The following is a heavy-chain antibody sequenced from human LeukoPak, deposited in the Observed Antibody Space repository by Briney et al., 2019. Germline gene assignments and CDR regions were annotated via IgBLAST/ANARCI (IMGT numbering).Heavy chain of an antibody. CDR3: AKDEPGSGSPFDY. D-gene: IGHD3-10*01. CDR1: GFTFSSYG. J-gene: IGHJ4*02. CDR2: ISGSGGST. Sequence: GGTLRLSCAASGFTFSSYGMSWVRQAPGKGLEWVSAISGSGGSTYYADSVKGRFTISRDNSKNTLYLQMNSLRAEDTAVYYCAKDEPGSGSPFDYWGQGTLVTVSS. V-gene: IGHV3-23*01.